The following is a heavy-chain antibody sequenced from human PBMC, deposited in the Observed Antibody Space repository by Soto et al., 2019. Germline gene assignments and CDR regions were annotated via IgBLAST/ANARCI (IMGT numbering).Heavy chain of an antibody. CDR3: ARGGFDYYDSSGYWFAY. CDR1: GFTFSSYS. V-gene: IGHV3-48*02. CDR2: ISSSSSTI. J-gene: IGHJ4*02. Sequence: GGSLRLSCAASGFTFSSYSMNWGRQAPGKGLEGVSYISSSSSTIYYADSVKGRFTISRDNAKNSLYLQMNSLRDEATAVYDFARGGFDYYDSSGYWFAYWGQGTRVTVS. D-gene: IGHD3-22*01.